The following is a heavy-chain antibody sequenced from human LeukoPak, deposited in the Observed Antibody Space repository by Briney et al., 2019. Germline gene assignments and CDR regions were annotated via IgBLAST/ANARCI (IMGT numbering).Heavy chain of an antibody. CDR3: ARVGHRYDYALGY. Sequence: PSETLSLTCTVSGGSISSYYWSWIRQPPGKGLEWIGEINHSGSTNYNPSLKSRVTISVDTSKNQFSLKLSSVTAADTAVYYCARVGHRYDYALGYWGQGTLVTVSS. V-gene: IGHV4-34*01. J-gene: IGHJ4*02. CDR1: GGSISSYY. D-gene: IGHD3-16*01. CDR2: INHSGST.